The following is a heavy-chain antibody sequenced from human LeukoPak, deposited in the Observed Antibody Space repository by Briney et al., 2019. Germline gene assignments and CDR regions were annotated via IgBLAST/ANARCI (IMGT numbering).Heavy chain of an antibody. CDR3: AKDVWWSVS. CDR1: GFTVSSNY. D-gene: IGHD2-8*02. Sequence: GGSLRLSCAASGFTVSSNYMSWVRQAPGKGLEWVSAISGSGGSTYYADSVKGRFTISRDNSKNTLYLQINSLRAEDTAIYYCAKDVWWSVSWGQGTLVTVSS. V-gene: IGHV3-23*01. CDR2: ISGSGGST. J-gene: IGHJ5*02.